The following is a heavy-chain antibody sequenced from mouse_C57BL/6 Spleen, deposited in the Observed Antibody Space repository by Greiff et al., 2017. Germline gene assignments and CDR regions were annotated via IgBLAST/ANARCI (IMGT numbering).Heavy chain of an antibody. J-gene: IGHJ1*03. CDR2: IDPSDSYT. CDR1: GYTFTSYW. Sequence: QVQLQQPGAELVMPGASVKLSCKASGYTFTSYWMHWVKQRPGQGLEWIGEIDPSDSYTNYNQKFKGKSTLTVDKSSSPAYMQLSSLTSEDSAVYYCARGGTTVVAPYFEVWGTGTTVTVSS. D-gene: IGHD1-1*01. V-gene: IGHV1-69*01. CDR3: ARGGTTVVAPYFEV.